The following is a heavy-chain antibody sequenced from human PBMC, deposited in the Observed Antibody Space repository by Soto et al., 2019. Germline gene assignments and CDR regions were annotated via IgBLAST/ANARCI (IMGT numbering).Heavy chain of an antibody. V-gene: IGHV3-9*01. CDR3: AKDIFLGSFPPWTSAFDI. D-gene: IGHD3-3*01. CDR2: ISWNSGSI. CDR1: GFTFDDYA. Sequence: PGGSLRLSCAASGFTFDDYAMHWVRQAPGKGLEWVSGISWNSGSIGYADSVKGRFTISRDNAKNSLYLQMNSLRAEDTALYYCAKDIFLGSFPPWTSAFDIWGQGTMVTVSS. J-gene: IGHJ3*02.